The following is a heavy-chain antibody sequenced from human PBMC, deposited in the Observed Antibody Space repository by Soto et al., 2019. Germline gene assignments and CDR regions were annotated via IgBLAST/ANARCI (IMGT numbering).Heavy chain of an antibody. CDR2: IIPIFGPA. Sequence: QVQLVQSGAEVKKPGSSVKVSCKASGGTFSSYAISWVRQAPGQGLEWMGGIIPIFGPANYAQKFQGRVTITADESTSTAYMELSSLRSEDTAVYYCARTMVVVAASPSYYYYYGMDVWGQGTTVTVSS. V-gene: IGHV1-69*12. CDR1: GGTFSSYA. D-gene: IGHD2-15*01. CDR3: ARTMVVVAASPSYYYYYGMDV. J-gene: IGHJ6*02.